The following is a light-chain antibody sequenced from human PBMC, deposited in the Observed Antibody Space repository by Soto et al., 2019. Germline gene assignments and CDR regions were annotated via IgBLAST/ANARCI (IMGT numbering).Light chain of an antibody. CDR2: DAS. V-gene: IGKV3-11*01. CDR3: QQRSNWLT. CDR1: QSVSSY. J-gene: IGKJ4*01. Sequence: EIVLTQSPATLSLSPGERATLSCRASQSVSSYLAWYQQKPGQAPRLLFYDASNRATGIPARFSGSGSGTDFTLTISSLAPEGFAVYYCQQRSNWLTFGGGPKVEIK.